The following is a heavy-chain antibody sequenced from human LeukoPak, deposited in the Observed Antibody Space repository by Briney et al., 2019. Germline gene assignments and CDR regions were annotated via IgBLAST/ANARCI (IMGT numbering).Heavy chain of an antibody. CDR1: GYTFTSLY. CDR2: INPSSGST. D-gene: IGHD2-2*01. Sequence: ASVKVSCKASGYTFTSLYMHWVRQAPGQGLEWMGVINPSSGSTSNAQKFQGRVTMTRDTSKNQFSLKLSSVTAADTAVYYCARDQPYQLFPPYYYYYGMDVWGQGTTVTVSS. J-gene: IGHJ6*02. V-gene: IGHV1-46*01. CDR3: ARDQPYQLFPPYYYYYGMDV.